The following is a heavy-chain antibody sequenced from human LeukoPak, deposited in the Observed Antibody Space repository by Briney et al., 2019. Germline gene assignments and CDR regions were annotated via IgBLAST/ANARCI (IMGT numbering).Heavy chain of an antibody. Sequence: GASVKVSCKASGYTFTSYGISWVRQAPGQGLEWMGWISAYNGNTTYAQKLLGRFTMTTDTSTSTAYMELRSLRSDDTAVYYCARDLIQLWLFDYWGQGTLVTVSS. CDR3: ARDLIQLWLFDY. CDR2: ISAYNGNT. D-gene: IGHD5-18*01. CDR1: GYTFTSYG. J-gene: IGHJ4*02. V-gene: IGHV1-18*01.